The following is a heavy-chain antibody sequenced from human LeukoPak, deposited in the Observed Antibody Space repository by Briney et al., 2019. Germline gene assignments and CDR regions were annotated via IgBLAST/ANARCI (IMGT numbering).Heavy chain of an antibody. CDR3: ARDSQGLVLITTIDY. CDR1: GGSISSFY. V-gene: IGHV4-59*01. J-gene: IGHJ4*02. Sequence: SETLSLTCTVSGGSISSFYWSWLRQPPGKGLEWIGYIYYTGSTNYNPSLRSRVTISVDTSKNQFSLTLYSVTAADTAVYYCARDSQGLVLITTIDYWGQGTLVIVSS. D-gene: IGHD3-22*01. CDR2: IYYTGST.